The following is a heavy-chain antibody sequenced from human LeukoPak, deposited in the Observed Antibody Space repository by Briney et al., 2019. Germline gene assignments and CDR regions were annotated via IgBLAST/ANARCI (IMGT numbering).Heavy chain of an antibody. J-gene: IGHJ4*02. Sequence: GESLKTSCKGSGYSFPTYWIAWVRQMPGKGLEWMGIIYPDESNIRYSPSFQGQVTISADKSISTAYLQYSSLKASHTSMYYCARPPSRGYSSSFEYWGQGTLVTVSS. CDR2: IYPDESNI. CDR3: ARPPSRGYSSSFEY. CDR1: GYSFPTYW. D-gene: IGHD2-2*03. V-gene: IGHV5-51*01.